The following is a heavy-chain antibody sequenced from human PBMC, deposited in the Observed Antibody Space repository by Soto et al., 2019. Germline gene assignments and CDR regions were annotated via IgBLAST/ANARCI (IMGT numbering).Heavy chain of an antibody. CDR1: GFTFSSYS. J-gene: IGHJ5*02. CDR2: ISSSSSYI. CDR3: ARELGYCSSTSCLNWFDP. Sequence: GGSLRLSCAASGFTFSSYSMNWVRQAPGKGLEWVSSISSSSSYIYYADSVKGRFTISRDNAKNSLYLQMNSLRAEDTAVYYWARELGYCSSTSCLNWFDPWGQGTLVTVSS. V-gene: IGHV3-21*04. D-gene: IGHD2-2*01.